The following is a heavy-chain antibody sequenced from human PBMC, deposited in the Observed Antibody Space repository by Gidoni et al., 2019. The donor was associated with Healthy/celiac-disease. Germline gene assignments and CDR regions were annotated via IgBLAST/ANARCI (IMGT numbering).Heavy chain of an antibody. Sequence: QVQLVQSGAEVKKPGSSVKVSCKASGGTFSSYAISWVRQAPGQGLEWMGGIIPICGTANYAQKFQGRVTITADESTSTAYMELSSLRSEDTAVYYCALDPNSGSYYYRPRFDYWGQGTLVTVSS. CDR1: GGTFSSYA. J-gene: IGHJ4*02. CDR2: IIPICGTA. CDR3: ALDPNSGSYYYRPRFDY. V-gene: IGHV1-69*01. D-gene: IGHD1-26*01.